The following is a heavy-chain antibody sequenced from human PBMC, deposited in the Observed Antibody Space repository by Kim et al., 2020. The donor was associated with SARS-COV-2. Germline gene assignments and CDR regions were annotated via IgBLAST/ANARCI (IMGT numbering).Heavy chain of an antibody. V-gene: IGHV3-30*01. Sequence: RFTISRDNSKNTLYLQMNSLRAEDTAVYYCARDLGGKDIVVVPAATIDYWGQGTLVTVSS. D-gene: IGHD2-2*01. CDR3: ARDLGGKDIVVVPAATIDY. J-gene: IGHJ4*02.